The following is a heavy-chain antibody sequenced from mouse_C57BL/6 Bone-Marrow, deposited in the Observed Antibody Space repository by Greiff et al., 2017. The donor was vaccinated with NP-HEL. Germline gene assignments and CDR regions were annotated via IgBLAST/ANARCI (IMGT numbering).Heavy chain of an antibody. CDR3: ARSADGNYLFMDY. J-gene: IGHJ4*01. Sequence: VQLQQPGAELVKPGASVMMSCKASGYTFTSYWITWVKQRPGQGLEWIGDIYPGSGSTNYNEKFKSKATLTVDTSSSTAYMQLSSLTSEDSAVYYCARSADGNYLFMDYWGQGTSVTVSS. CDR2: IYPGSGST. CDR1: GYTFTSYW. D-gene: IGHD2-1*01. V-gene: IGHV1-55*01.